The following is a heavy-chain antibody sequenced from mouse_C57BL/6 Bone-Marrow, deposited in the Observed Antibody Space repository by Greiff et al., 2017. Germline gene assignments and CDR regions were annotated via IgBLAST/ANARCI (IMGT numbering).Heavy chain of an antibody. CDR3: VRENSGGAY. J-gene: IGHJ3*01. Sequence: EVQGVESGGGLVKPGGSLKLSCAASGFTFSSYAMSWVRQTPGKRLEWVATLSDGGSYTYYPDNVKGRFTLSRDNAKNNLYLQMSHLKTEDTAMYYCVRENSGGAYWGQGTLVTVSA. V-gene: IGHV5-4*01. CDR1: GFTFSSYA. CDR2: LSDGGSYT.